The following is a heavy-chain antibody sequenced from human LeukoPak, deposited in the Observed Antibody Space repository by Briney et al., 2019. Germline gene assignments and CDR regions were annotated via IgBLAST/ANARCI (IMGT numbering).Heavy chain of an antibody. CDR1: GGSFSGYY. D-gene: IGHD3-10*01. CDR2: INHSGST. CDR3: ARGSRGSGSYPDFDY. V-gene: IGHV4-34*01. J-gene: IGHJ4*02. Sequence: SETLSLTCAVYGGSFSGYYWSWIRQPPGKGLEWIGEINHSGSTNYNPSLKSRVTISVDTSKNQFSLKLSSVTAADTAVYYCARGSRGSGSYPDFDYWGQGTLVTVSS.